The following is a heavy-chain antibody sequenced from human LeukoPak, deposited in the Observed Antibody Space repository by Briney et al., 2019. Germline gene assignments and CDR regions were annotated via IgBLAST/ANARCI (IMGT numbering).Heavy chain of an antibody. CDR3: ARDVGYRYAQMFFDI. D-gene: IGHD5-18*01. CDR2: TYYRSKWYN. Sequence: SQTLSLTCAISGDSVSSNSAAWNWIRQSPSRGLEWLGRTYYRSKWYNDYAVSVKSRITINPDTSKNQFSLKLSSVTAADTAVYYCARDVGYRYAQMFFDIWGQGTMVTVSS. J-gene: IGHJ3*02. V-gene: IGHV6-1*01. CDR1: GDSVSSNSAA.